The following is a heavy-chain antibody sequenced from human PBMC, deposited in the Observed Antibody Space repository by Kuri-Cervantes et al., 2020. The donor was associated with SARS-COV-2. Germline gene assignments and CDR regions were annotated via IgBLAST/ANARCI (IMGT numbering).Heavy chain of an antibody. J-gene: IGHJ4*02. CDR1: GFTFSSYW. D-gene: IGHD2-15*01. CDR3: AKVGAGYCSGGSCDSVVVD. Sequence: GESLKISCAASGFTFSSYWMSWVRQAPGKGLEWVANIKQDGSEKYYADSVKGRFTISRDNSKNTLYLQMNSLRAEDTAVYYCAKVGAGYCSGGSCDSVVVDWGQGTRGTGSS. CDR2: IKQDGSEK. V-gene: IGHV3-7*01.